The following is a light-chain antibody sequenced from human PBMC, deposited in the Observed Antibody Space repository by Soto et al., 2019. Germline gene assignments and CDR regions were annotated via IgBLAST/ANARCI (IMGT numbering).Light chain of an antibody. J-gene: IGKJ2*01. CDR1: QSVSSSY. Sequence: EIVLTQSPGTLSLSPGERATLACRASQSVSSSYLAWYQQKPGQAPRLLIYGASSRATGIPDRFSGSGSGTDFTLTISGLQIEDFATYYCHQSYSAPKTFGQGTKLEIK. V-gene: IGKV3-20*01. CDR2: GAS. CDR3: HQSYSAPKT.